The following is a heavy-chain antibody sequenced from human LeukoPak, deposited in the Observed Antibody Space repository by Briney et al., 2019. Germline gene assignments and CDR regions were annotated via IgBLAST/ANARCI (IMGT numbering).Heavy chain of an antibody. CDR3: ARDQYDTWSQRGNFDS. V-gene: IGHV3-7*03. CDR2: IKLDGSEK. J-gene: IGHJ4*02. D-gene: IGHD3-3*01. Sequence: GGSLRLSCAASGFTFSNYWMSWVRQAPGKGLEWVANIKLDGSEKNYVDSVKGRFTISRDNTKNSLYLQMNSLRVEDTAVFYCARDQYDTWSQRGNFDSWGQGTLVIVSS. CDR1: GFTFSNYW.